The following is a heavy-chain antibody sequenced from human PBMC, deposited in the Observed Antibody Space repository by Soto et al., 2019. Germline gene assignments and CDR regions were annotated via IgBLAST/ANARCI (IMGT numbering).Heavy chain of an antibody. CDR2: IYHSGST. Sequence: SETLSLTCAVSGGSISSSNWWSWVRQPPGKGLEWIGEIYHSGSTNYNPSLKSRVTISVDKSKNQFSLKLSSVTAADTAVYYCARDHSSSQAYYFDYWGQGTLVTVSS. CDR3: ARDHSSSQAYYFDY. J-gene: IGHJ4*02. V-gene: IGHV4-4*02. D-gene: IGHD6-13*01. CDR1: GGSISSSNW.